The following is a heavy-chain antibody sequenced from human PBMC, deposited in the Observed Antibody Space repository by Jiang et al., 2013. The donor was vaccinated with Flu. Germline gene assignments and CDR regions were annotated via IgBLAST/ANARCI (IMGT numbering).Heavy chain of an antibody. CDR2: GTA. D-gene: IGHD2-15*01. J-gene: IGHJ4*02. V-gene: IGHV3-15*01. CDR3: TKDVPNTGGRCLVY. Sequence: GTADYGAPVKGRVTISRDDSKNTIYLQMNSLKSEDTAVYYCTKDVPNTGGRCLVYWGQGTLVTVSS.